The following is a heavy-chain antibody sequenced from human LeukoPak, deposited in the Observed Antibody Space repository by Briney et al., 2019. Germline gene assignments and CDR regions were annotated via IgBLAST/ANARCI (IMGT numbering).Heavy chain of an antibody. Sequence: SETLSLTCTVSGGSISSYYWSWIRQPAGKGLEWIGSIYYSGSTYYNPSLKSRVTISVDTSKNQFSLKVSSVTAADTAVYYCARVKDPGGYYYYYYMDIWGKGNTVTVSS. CDR2: IYYSGST. CDR3: ARVKDPGGYYYYYYMDI. J-gene: IGHJ6*03. V-gene: IGHV4-59*05. D-gene: IGHD3-16*01. CDR1: GGSISSYY.